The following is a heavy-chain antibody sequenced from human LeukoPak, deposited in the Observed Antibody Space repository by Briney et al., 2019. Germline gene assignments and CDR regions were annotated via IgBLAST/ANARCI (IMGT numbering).Heavy chain of an antibody. J-gene: IGHJ4*02. D-gene: IGHD2-2*01. V-gene: IGHV1-2*02. Sequence: ASVKVSCKASGYTFTGYYMHWVRQAPGQGLEWMGWINPDSGGTNYAQKFQGRVTMTRDTSISTANMELSRLRSDATAVYYCARYCTRTGCYFNSFDYWGQGTLVTVSS. CDR1: GYTFTGYY. CDR3: ARYCTRTGCYFNSFDY. CDR2: INPDSGGT.